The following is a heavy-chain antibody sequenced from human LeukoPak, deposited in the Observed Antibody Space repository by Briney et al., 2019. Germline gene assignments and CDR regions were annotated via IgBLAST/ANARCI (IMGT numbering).Heavy chain of an antibody. CDR2: INSDGSIT. Sequence: PGGSLRLSCAASGFPFSSYWMHWVRQAPGKGLVWVSRINSDGSITKYADSVKGRFTISRDNAKNTLYLQMNSLRADDTAVYYCARDRIQLWSHDYWGQGTLVTVSS. V-gene: IGHV3-74*01. J-gene: IGHJ4*02. CDR3: ARDRIQLWSHDY. CDR1: GFPFSSYW. D-gene: IGHD5-18*01.